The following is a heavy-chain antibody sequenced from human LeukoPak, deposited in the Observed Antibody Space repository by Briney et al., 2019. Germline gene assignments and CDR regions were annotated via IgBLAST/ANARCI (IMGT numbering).Heavy chain of an antibody. CDR1: GYSFTNYW. D-gene: IGHD4-17*01. Sequence: GESLKISCKGSGYSFTNYWIGWVRQMPGKGLEWMGIIYPGDSDTRYSPSFQGQVTISSDKSISTAYLQWSSLKASGTAMYYCARHTKFDYGDYVPAYFDYWGQGTLVTVSS. CDR2: IYPGDSDT. J-gene: IGHJ4*02. V-gene: IGHV5-51*01. CDR3: ARHTKFDYGDYVPAYFDY.